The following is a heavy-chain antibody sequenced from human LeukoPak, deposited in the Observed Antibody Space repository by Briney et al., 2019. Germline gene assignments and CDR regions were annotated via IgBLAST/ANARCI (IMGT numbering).Heavy chain of an antibody. CDR2: INAHNGPT. D-gene: IGHD2-8*02. Sequence: ASVKVSCKASGYTFTDYAIHWVRQAPGQRPEWLGWINAHNGPTEYSPKFMDRVTITRDTSANTAYMEMSSLRSEDTALYYCARSGRFCCSTCGGCYSWADSWGQGTLVTVS. J-gene: IGHJ5*01. V-gene: IGHV1-3*01. CDR1: GYTFTDYA. CDR3: ARSGRFCCSTCGGCYSWADS.